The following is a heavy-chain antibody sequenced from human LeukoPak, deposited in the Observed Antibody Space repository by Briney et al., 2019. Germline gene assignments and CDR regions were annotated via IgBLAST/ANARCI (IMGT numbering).Heavy chain of an antibody. J-gene: IGHJ6*02. CDR3: ARDSASGYCSSTSCRIYYYYYYGMDV. CDR2: ISSSGSTI. Sequence: GGSLRLSCAASGFTFSDYYMSWIRQAPGKGLEWVSYISSSGSTIYYADSVKGRFTISRDNAKNSLYLQMNSLRAEDTAVYYCARDSASGYCSSTSCRIYYYYYYGMDVWGQGTTVTVSS. CDR1: GFTFSDYY. D-gene: IGHD2-2*01. V-gene: IGHV3-11*01.